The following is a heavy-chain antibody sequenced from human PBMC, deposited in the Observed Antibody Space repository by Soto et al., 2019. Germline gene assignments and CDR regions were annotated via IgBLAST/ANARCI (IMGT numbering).Heavy chain of an antibody. Sequence: QVQLVQSGAEVKKPGASVKVSCKASGYTFSTYGFSWVRQAPGQGLEWMGWIGADNGDTNYAQNFQRRVTMTTDTSTTTSYMELRRLTSDDTAVYFCARDWKGAEGFDPWGQGTLVTVSS. V-gene: IGHV1-18*01. D-gene: IGHD1-1*01. CDR1: GYTFSTYG. J-gene: IGHJ5*02. CDR2: IGADNGDT. CDR3: ARDWKGAEGFDP.